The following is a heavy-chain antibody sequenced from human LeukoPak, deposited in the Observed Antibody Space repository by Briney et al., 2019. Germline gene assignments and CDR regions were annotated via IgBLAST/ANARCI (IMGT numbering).Heavy chain of an antibody. V-gene: IGHV3-33*01. CDR2: IWYDGNNQ. J-gene: IGHJ3*02. CDR3: AREKTMAGVALGALDI. D-gene: IGHD3-16*01. Sequence: GGSLRLSCAASGLTFSTYPMHWVRQAPGKGLEWVAVIWYDGNNQYYADSMKGRFSISRDNSKNTLYLQVNSLRAEDTAVYYCAREKTMAGVALGALDIWGQGTMVTVSS. CDR1: GLTFSTYP.